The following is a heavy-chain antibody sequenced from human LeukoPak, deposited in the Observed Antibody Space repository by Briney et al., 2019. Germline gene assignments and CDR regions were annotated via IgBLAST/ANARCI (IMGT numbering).Heavy chain of an antibody. J-gene: IGHJ4*02. V-gene: IGHV3-30*02. CDR1: GFTFSSYG. D-gene: IGHD1-7*01. CDR3: AGSYNWNYVPGDY. Sequence: PGGSLRLSCAASGFTFSSYGMHWVRQAPGKGLEWVAFIRYDGSNKYYADSVKGRFTISRDNSKNTLYLQMNSLRAEDTALYYCAGSYNWNYVPGDYWGQGTLVTVSS. CDR2: IRYDGSNK.